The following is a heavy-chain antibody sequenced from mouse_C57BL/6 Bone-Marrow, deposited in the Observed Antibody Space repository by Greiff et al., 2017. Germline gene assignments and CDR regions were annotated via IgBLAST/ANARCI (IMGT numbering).Heavy chain of an antibody. Sequence: QVQLQQPGTELVKPGASVKLSCKASGYTFTSYWMHWVKQRPGQGLEWIGNINPSNGGTNYNEKFKSKATLTVDKSSSTAYMRLSSLTSEDSAVYYCARENYYGSRGYFDVWGTGTTVTVSS. CDR1: GYTFTSYW. CDR2: INPSNGGT. J-gene: IGHJ1*03. CDR3: ARENYYGSRGYFDV. V-gene: IGHV1-53*01. D-gene: IGHD1-1*01.